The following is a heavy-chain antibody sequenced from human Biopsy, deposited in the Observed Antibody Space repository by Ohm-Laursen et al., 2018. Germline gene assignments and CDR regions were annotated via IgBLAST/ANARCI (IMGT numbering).Heavy chain of an antibody. D-gene: IGHD3-9*01. CDR1: EGTFSNYG. CDR3: ATKLTGYFHH. Sequence: SVKASCKAPEGTFSNYGVNWVRQAPGHGLEWLGGNIPILGTGNHAQKFQDRVTVAADTSTSTATMELRSLRSDDTAVYYCATKLTGYFHHWGQGTLVIVSS. V-gene: IGHV1-69*06. J-gene: IGHJ1*01. CDR2: NIPILGTG.